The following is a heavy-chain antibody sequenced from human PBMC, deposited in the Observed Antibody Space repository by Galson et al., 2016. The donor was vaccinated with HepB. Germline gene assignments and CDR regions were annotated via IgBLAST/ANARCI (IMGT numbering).Heavy chain of an antibody. D-gene: IGHD5-18*01. CDR2: ISYDGRNK. V-gene: IGHV3-30*03. Sequence: SLRLSCAASGVTFSSSGMHWVRQAPGKGLEWVAIISYDGRNKYYPDSVKGRFTISRDNSKNTLYLQMNSLRPEDTAVYYCARCVDTSMAPFDYWGQGTLLTVSS. CDR3: ARCVDTSMAPFDY. CDR1: GVTFSSSG. J-gene: IGHJ4*02.